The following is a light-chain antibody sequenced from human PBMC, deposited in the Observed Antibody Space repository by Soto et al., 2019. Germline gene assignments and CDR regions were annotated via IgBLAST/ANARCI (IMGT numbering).Light chain of an antibody. V-gene: IGLV2-14*01. CDR3: SSYTTSDTWV. CDR1: SSDVGGYNY. CDR2: EVS. Sequence: QSALTQPASVSGSPGQSITISCTGTSSDVGGYNYVSWYQQHPGKAPKLMIYEVSNRPSGASSRFSGSKSDNTASLTISGLQAEDEADYYCSSYTTSDTWVFGGGTKLTVL. J-gene: IGLJ3*02.